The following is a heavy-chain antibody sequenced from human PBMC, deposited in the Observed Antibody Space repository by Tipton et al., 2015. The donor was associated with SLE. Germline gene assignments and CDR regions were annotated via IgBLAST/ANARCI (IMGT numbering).Heavy chain of an antibody. CDR3: ARQLARGAFDL. J-gene: IGHJ3*01. CDR1: GGSISSSSYY. CDR2: IYYSGST. V-gene: IGHV4-39*01. Sequence: TLSLTCTVSGGSISSSSYYWGWIRQPPGKGLEWIGSIYYSGSTYYNPSLKSRVTISVDTSKNQFSLKLSSVTAADTAVYHCARQLARGAFDLWGQGTMVTVSS. D-gene: IGHD1-26*01.